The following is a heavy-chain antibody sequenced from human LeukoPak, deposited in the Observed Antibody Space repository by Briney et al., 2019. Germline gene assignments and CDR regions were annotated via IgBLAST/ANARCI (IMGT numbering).Heavy chain of an antibody. Sequence: GGSLRLSCAASGFTFSSYAMSWVRQAPGKGLEWLSGISGSGGGTYYADSVKGRFTISRDDSKNTLYLQMHSLRAEDTAVYYCAKSGGSSGWLYWGQGTLVTVSS. CDR1: GFTFSSYA. D-gene: IGHD6-19*01. V-gene: IGHV3-23*01. J-gene: IGHJ4*02. CDR3: AKSGGSSGWLY. CDR2: ISGSGGGT.